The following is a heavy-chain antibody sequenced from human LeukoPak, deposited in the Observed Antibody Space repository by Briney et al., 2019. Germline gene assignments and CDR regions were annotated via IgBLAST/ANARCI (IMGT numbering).Heavy chain of an antibody. J-gene: IGHJ4*02. CDR3: ARDRPKSYGDYSGYFDY. CDR2: ISSSSSI. V-gene: IGHV3-48*01. CDR1: GFTFSNYS. D-gene: IGHD4-17*01. Sequence: PGGSLRLSCAASGFTFSNYSMNWVRQAPGKGLEWVSYISSSSSIYHSDSVKGRFTISRDNAKNSLCLQMNSLRAEDTAVYYCARDRPKSYGDYSGYFDYWGQGTLVTVSS.